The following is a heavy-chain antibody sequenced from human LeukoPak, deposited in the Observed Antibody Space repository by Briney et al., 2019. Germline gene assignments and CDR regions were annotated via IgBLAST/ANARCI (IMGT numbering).Heavy chain of an antibody. CDR1: GFTFSSYG. Sequence: PGRSLRLSCAASGFTFSSYGMHWVRQAPGKGLEWVAFIRYDGSNKYYADSVKGRFTISRDNSKNTLYLQMNSLRAEDTAVYYCAKEGWFGELLADYWGQGTLVTVSS. D-gene: IGHD3-10*01. J-gene: IGHJ4*02. CDR3: AKEGWFGELLADY. V-gene: IGHV3-30*02. CDR2: IRYDGSNK.